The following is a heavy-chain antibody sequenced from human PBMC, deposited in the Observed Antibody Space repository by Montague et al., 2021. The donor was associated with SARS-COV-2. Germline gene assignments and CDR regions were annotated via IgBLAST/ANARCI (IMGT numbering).Heavy chain of an antibody. CDR1: GFTFISYC. CDR2: IRPDGTST. Sequence: SLRLSCAASGFTFISYCMHWVRQVPGRGLVWVSRIRPDGTSTHYAASVKGRFVISRDNAKNTLSLEMTNLRVDDTAIYYCVRPLWFGDSDYYFESWGQGTLVSVSS. CDR3: VRPLWFGDSDYYFES. J-gene: IGHJ4*02. D-gene: IGHD3-10*01. V-gene: IGHV3-74*01.